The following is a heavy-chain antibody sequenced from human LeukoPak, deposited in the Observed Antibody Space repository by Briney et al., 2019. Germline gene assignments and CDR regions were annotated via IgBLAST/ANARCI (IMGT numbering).Heavy chain of an antibody. V-gene: IGHV4-34*01. J-gene: IGHJ4*02. Sequence: SETLSLTCAVYGGSFSGYYWSWIRRPPGKGLEWIGEINHSGSTNYNPSLKSRVTISVDTSKNQFSLKPSSVTAADTAVYYCARNGGGSWYFHVPLDYWGQGTLVTVSS. CDR1: GGSFSGYY. CDR2: INHSGST. D-gene: IGHD6-13*01. CDR3: ARNGGGSWYFHVPLDY.